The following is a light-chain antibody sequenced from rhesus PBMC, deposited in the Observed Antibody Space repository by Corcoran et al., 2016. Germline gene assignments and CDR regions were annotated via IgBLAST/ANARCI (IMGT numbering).Light chain of an antibody. V-gene: IGKV1-22*01. CDR3: QQYSSSLT. J-gene: IGKJ3*01. CDR1: QSFSSW. CDR2: KAS. Sequence: DIQMTQSPSSLSASVGDTVTITCRASQSFSSWLAWYQQKPGRPPKLLIYKASSMQSGVPSRLSCRGSWTDFPITSSSMQSEDFATYCCQQYSSSLTFGPGTKLDIK.